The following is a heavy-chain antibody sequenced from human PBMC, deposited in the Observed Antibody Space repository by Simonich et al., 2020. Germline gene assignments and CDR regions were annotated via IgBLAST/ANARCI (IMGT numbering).Heavy chain of an antibody. CDR3: AREAGDLWYFDL. D-gene: IGHD7-27*01. CDR2: IKRDGSST. J-gene: IGHJ2*01. V-gene: IGHV3-74*01. Sequence: EVQLVESGGGLVQPGGSLRLSCAASGFTFSSYWMHWVRQAPGKGRVGGSRIKRDGSSTSDADSVKGRFTSSRENAKNTLYLQMNSLRAEDTAVYYCAREAGDLWYFDLWGRGTLVTVSS. CDR1: GFTFSSYW.